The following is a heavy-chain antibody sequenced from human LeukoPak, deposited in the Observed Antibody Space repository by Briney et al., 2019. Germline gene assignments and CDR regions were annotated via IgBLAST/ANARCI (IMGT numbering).Heavy chain of an antibody. CDR1: GYTFTSYG. D-gene: IGHD3-10*01. J-gene: IGHJ5*02. V-gene: IGHV1-18*01. CDR3: ARTMVRGVSNGNWFDP. Sequence: ASVKVSCKASGYTFTSYGISWVRQAPGQGLEWMGWISAYNGNTNYAQKLQGRVTMTTDTSTSTAYMELRSLRSDDTAVYYCARTMVRGVSNGNWFDPWGQGTLVTVSS. CDR2: ISAYNGNT.